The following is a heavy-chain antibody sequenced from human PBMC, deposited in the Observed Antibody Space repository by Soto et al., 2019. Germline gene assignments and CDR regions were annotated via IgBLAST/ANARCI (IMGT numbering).Heavy chain of an antibody. CDR3: ARGMAEEQIFYYFDP. CDR2: IYYSGST. CDR1: GGSISSSSYY. J-gene: IGHJ4*02. Sequence: SETLSLTCTVSGGSISSSSYYWGWIRQPPGKGLEWIGSIYYSGSTYYNPSLKSRVTISVDTSKNQFSLKLSSVTAADTAVYYCARGMAEEQIFYYFDPWGQGTLVTVSS. V-gene: IGHV4-39*01. D-gene: IGHD3-9*01.